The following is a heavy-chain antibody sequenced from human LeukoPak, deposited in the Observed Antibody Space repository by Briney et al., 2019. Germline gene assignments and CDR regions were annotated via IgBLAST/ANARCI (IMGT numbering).Heavy chain of an antibody. CDR1: GFTFSSYG. V-gene: IGHV3-30*18. CDR2: ISKDGSNK. Sequence: GRSLRLSCVASGFTFSSYGMHWVRQAPGKGLEWVALISKDGSNKYYADSVKGRFTISRDNSKNTLYLQMNSLRVEDTAVYYCAKDGGPHGGYYFDYWGQGTLVTVSS. D-gene: IGHD2-15*01. CDR3: AKDGGPHGGYYFDY. J-gene: IGHJ4*02.